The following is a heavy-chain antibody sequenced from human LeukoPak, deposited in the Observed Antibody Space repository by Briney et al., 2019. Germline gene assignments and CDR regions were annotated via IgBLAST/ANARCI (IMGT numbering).Heavy chain of an antibody. CDR2: IYYSGST. CDR3: VGSSGYRYNWFDP. J-gene: IGHJ5*02. CDR1: GGSISSYY. Sequence: SSETLSLTCTVSGGSISSYYWSWIRQPPGKGLEWIGYIYYSGSTNYNPSLKSRVTISVDTSKNQFSLKLSSVTAADTAVYYCVGSSGYRYNWFDPWGQGTLVTVSS. D-gene: IGHD3-22*01. V-gene: IGHV4-59*01.